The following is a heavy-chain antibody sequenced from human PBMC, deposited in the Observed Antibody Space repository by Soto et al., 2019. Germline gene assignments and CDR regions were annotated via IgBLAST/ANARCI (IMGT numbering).Heavy chain of an antibody. Sequence: ASVKVSCKASGYTFTSYYMHWVRQAPGQGLEWMGKINPSGGSTSYAQKFQGRVTMTRDTSTSTVYMELSSLRSEDTAVYYCARGSCSSTSCSRTRYYYYYGMDVWGQGTTVTVSS. D-gene: IGHD2-2*01. CDR1: GYTFTSYY. CDR3: ARGSCSSTSCSRTRYYYYYGMDV. V-gene: IGHV1-46*01. J-gene: IGHJ6*02. CDR2: INPSGGST.